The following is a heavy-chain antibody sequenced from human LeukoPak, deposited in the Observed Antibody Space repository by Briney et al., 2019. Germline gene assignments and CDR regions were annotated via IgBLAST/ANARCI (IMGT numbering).Heavy chain of an antibody. CDR2: ISSTSSDL. Sequence: GSLRLSCGGSGFKFKRYSMNWVRQAPGKGLVWVSFISSTSSDLLYADSVKGRFTVSRDNGKNSLYLQMNSLRAEDTAVYYCARAAGHYFDYWGQGSLVTVSS. V-gene: IGHV3-21*06. J-gene: IGHJ4*02. CDR3: ARAAGHYFDY. D-gene: IGHD3-10*01. CDR1: GFKFKRYS.